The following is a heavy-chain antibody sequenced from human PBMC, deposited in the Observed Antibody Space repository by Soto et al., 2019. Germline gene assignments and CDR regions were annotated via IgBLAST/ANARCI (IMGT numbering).Heavy chain of an antibody. J-gene: IGHJ5*02. CDR2: NSAYNDNT. D-gene: IGHD4-4*01. Sequence: ASVKVSCKSSGYTFTKFGISWVRQAPGQVLEWMGWNSAYNDNTNYAQKFQGRVTISADKFTGTAYMELTGLRSDDTAVYYCAGDPDSHYNDSHASSYPWGQGTLVTVSS. V-gene: IGHV1-18*01. CDR1: GYTFTKFG. CDR3: AGDPDSHYNDSHASSYP.